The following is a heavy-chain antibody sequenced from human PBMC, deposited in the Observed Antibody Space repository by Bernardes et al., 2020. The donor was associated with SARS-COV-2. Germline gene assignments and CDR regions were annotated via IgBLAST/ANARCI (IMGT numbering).Heavy chain of an antibody. CDR2: ISWNSGSI. CDR3: ARDVILEGFWSGVDIDY. D-gene: IGHD3-3*01. V-gene: IGHV3-9*01. J-gene: IGHJ4*02. Sequence: GGSLRLSCAASGFTFDDYAMHWVRQAPGKGLEWVSGISWNSGSIYYADSVKGRFTISRDNAKNSLYLQMNSLRAEDTAVYYCARDVILEGFWSGVDIDYWGQGTLVTVSS. CDR1: GFTFDDYA.